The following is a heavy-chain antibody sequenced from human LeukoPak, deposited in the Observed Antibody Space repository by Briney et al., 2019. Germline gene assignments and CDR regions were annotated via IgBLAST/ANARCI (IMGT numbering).Heavy chain of an antibody. V-gene: IGHV3-23*01. J-gene: IGHJ3*02. CDR1: GFTFSSYA. CDR3: AIKGADYYDTYGAFDI. CDR2: ISGSGGST. Sequence: GGSLRLSCAASGFTFSSYAMSWVRQAPGKGLEWVSAISGSGGSTYCADSVKGRFTISRDNSKNTLYLQMNSLRAEDTAVYYCAIKGADYYDTYGAFDIWGQGTMVTVSS. D-gene: IGHD3-22*01.